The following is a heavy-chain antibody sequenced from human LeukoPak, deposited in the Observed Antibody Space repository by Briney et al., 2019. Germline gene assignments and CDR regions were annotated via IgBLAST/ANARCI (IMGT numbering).Heavy chain of an antibody. Sequence: HAGGSLRLSCEASGFAFGSYAMHWVRQAPGRGLEWVAVISHNGDNTNSGESVRGRFTLSRDNLKNTLYLQMNSLRAEDTAVYYCARDPGDAFDIWGQGTTVTVSS. CDR2: ISHNGDNT. V-gene: IGHV3-30-3*01. J-gene: IGHJ3*02. CDR3: ARDPGDAFDI. CDR1: GFAFGSYA.